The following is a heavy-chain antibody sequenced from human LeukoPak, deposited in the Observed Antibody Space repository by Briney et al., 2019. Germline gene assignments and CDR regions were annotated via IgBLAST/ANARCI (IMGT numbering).Heavy chain of an antibody. D-gene: IGHD3-22*01. CDR1: GFTLNNAW. CDR2: IKRETDGGTI. CDR3: TTDRYYDNSELQFQH. Sequence: GGSLRLSCAASGFTLNNAWMSWVRQAPGKGLEWLGRIKRETDGGTIDYAAPVKGRFTISRDDSRNTLYLRMDSLKIEDTAVYYCTTDRYYDNSELQFQHWGQGTLVTVSS. J-gene: IGHJ1*01. V-gene: IGHV3-15*01.